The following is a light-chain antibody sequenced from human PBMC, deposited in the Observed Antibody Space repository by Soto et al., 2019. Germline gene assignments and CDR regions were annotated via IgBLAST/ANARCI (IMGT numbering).Light chain of an antibody. CDR2: DAS. CDR3: QHYNSYSEA. J-gene: IGKJ1*01. Sequence: DIQMTQSPSTLSAYVGDRVTITSRASQSISSWLAWYQQKPGKAPKLLIYDASNLETGVPSRFSGSGSGTEFTLTISSLQPDDFATYYCQHYNSYSEAFGQGTKVDI. V-gene: IGKV1-5*01. CDR1: QSISSW.